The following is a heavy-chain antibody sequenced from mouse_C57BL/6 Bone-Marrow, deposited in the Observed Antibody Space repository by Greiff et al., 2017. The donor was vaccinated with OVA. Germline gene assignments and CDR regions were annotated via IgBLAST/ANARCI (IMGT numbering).Heavy chain of an antibody. D-gene: IGHD2-1*01. CDR1: GYTFTSYW. V-gene: IGHV1-53*01. CDR3: ARWGNYGYYDV. J-gene: IGHJ1*03. Sequence: QVHVKQPGTELVKPGASVKLSCKASGYTFTSYWMHWVKQRPGQGLEWIGNINPSNGGTNYNEKFKSKATLTVDKSSSTAYMQLSSLTSEDSAVYYCARWGNYGYYDVWGTGTTVTVSS. CDR2: INPSNGGT.